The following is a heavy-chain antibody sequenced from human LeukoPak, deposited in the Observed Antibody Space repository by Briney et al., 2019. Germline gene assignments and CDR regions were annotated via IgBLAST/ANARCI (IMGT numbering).Heavy chain of an antibody. V-gene: IGHV3-21*04. CDR3: VRAPGIAVAGKMGYFDY. CDR2: ISSSSSYI. Sequence: PGGSLRLSCAASGFTFSSYSMNWVRQAPGKGLEWVSSISSSSSYIYYADSVKGRFTISRDNAKNSLYLQMNSLRAEDTAVYYCVRAPGIAVAGKMGYFDYWGQGTLVTVSS. D-gene: IGHD6-19*01. J-gene: IGHJ4*02. CDR1: GFTFSSYS.